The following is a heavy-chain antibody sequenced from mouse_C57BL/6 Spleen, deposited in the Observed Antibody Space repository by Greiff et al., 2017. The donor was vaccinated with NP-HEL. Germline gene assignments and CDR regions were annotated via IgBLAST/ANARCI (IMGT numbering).Heavy chain of an antibody. CDR1: GFTFTDYY. D-gene: IGHD1-1*01. CDR3: ARYGYGRRCNFDY. J-gene: IGHJ2*01. Sequence: VQLQQSGPVLVKPGPSVKISCKASGFTFTDYYMHWVKQSHGKSLEWIGLVYPYNGGTSYTQKFKGKAPLTVATSSSPAYMELNSLTSEDSAVYYFARYGYGRRCNFDYWGQGTTLTVSS. V-gene: IGHV1-36*01. CDR2: VYPYNGGT.